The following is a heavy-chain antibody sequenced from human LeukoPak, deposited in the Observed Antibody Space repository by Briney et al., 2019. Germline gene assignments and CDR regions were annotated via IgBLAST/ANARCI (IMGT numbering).Heavy chain of an antibody. CDR1: GGTFSSYA. CDR2: IIPIFGTA. V-gene: IGHV1-69*05. J-gene: IGHJ6*03. D-gene: IGHD6-13*01. Sequence: SVKVSCKASGGTFSSYAISWVRQAPGQGLELMGGIIPIFGTANYAQTFQGRVTINTDESTSTAYMELSSLRSEDTAVYYCARDIGSSWKTRYYYYYMDVWGKGTTVTVSS. CDR3: ARDIGSSWKTRYYYYYMDV.